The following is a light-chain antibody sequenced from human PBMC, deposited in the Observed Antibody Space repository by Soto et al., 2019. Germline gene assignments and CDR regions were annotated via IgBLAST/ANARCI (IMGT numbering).Light chain of an antibody. V-gene: IGLV2-14*01. Sequence: QSALTQPASVSGSPGQSITISCAGTSTDVASYIFVSWYQQHPGKAPKLMIYEVSNRPSGVSSRFSGSKAGNTASLTISGLQAEDEAYYYCSSYTSGNVVFGGGTKLTVL. CDR3: SSYTSGNVV. J-gene: IGLJ2*01. CDR1: STDVASYIF. CDR2: EVS.